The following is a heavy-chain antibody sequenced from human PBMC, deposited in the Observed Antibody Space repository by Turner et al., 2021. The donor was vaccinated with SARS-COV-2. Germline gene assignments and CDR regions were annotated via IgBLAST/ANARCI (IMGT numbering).Heavy chain of an antibody. CDR2: ISASGGDT. CDR3: AADCTSASCYSRNADY. J-gene: IGHJ4*02. V-gene: IGHV3-23*01. D-gene: IGHD2-2*01. Sequence: EVQLLESGGGLLQPGGSLRLSCAASGFTFSNFAMTWVRQAPGGGLEWVSAISASGGDTHYADSVKGRFTISRDNSKSTLYLQVNSLRAEDTAMYYCAADCTSASCYSRNADYWGQGTLVTVSS. CDR1: GFTFSNFA.